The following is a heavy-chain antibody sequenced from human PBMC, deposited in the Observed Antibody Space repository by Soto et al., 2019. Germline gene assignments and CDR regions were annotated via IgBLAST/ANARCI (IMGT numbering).Heavy chain of an antibody. CDR2: ISSSSSYI. D-gene: IGHD4-17*01. Sequence: GGSLRLSCAAPGFTFSSYSMNWVRQAPGKGLEWVSSISSSSSYIYYADSVKGRFTISRDNAKNSLYLQMNSLRAEDTAVYYCAREATVTNDAFDIWGQGTMVTVSS. CDR3: AREATVTNDAFDI. V-gene: IGHV3-21*01. CDR1: GFTFSSYS. J-gene: IGHJ3*02.